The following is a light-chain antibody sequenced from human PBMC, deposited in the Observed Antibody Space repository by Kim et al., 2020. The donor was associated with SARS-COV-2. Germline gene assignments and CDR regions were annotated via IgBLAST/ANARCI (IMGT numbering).Light chain of an antibody. CDR1: SSNIGAGYD. CDR2: RNN. Sequence: RVTISCTGSSSNIGAGYDVHWYRQLPGTAPNLLIYRNNNRPSGVPDRFSGSKSGTSASLAITGLQAEDEADYYCQSYDSSLNVVVFGGGTQLTVL. J-gene: IGLJ2*01. V-gene: IGLV1-40*01. CDR3: QSYDSSLNVVV.